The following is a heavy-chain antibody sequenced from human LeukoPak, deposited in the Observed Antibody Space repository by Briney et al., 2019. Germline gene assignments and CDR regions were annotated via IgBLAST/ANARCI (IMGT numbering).Heavy chain of an antibody. Sequence: GASVKVSCKASGYTFTGYYMHWVRQAPGQGLEWMGGINPNSGGTNYAQKFQGWVTMTRDTSISTAYMELSRLRSDDTAVYYCAREGIQLWSHAFDIWGQGTMVTVSS. J-gene: IGHJ3*02. D-gene: IGHD5-18*01. V-gene: IGHV1-2*04. CDR3: AREGIQLWSHAFDI. CDR2: INPNSGGT. CDR1: GYTFTGYY.